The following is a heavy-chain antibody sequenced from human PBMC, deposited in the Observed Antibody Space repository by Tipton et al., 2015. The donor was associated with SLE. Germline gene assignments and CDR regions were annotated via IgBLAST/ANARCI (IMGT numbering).Heavy chain of an antibody. J-gene: IGHJ6*04. D-gene: IGHD3-22*01. V-gene: IGHV4-39*07. Sequence: TLSLTCTVSGGSISSSSYYWGWIRQPPGKGLEWIGGIYYSGSTYYNPSLKSRVTISVDTSKNQFSLKLSSVTAADTAVYYCAGDLSSGFPDVWGKGTTVTVSS. CDR3: AGDLSSGFPDV. CDR1: GGSISSSSYY. CDR2: IYYSGST.